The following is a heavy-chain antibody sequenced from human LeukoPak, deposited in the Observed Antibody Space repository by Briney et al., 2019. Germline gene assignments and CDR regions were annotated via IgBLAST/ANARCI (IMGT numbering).Heavy chain of an antibody. CDR3: ARAGTGDRSAVFDY. Sequence: PSETLSLTCAVYGGPFSGYYWNWIRQPPGKGLEWIGEINHNGYTNYNPSLESRVTISVDTSKKQFSLKVYSLTAADTAVYFCARAGTGDRSAVFDYWGQEILVTVSS. CDR1: GGPFSGYY. V-gene: IGHV4-34*01. CDR2: INHNGYT. D-gene: IGHD7-27*01. J-gene: IGHJ4*02.